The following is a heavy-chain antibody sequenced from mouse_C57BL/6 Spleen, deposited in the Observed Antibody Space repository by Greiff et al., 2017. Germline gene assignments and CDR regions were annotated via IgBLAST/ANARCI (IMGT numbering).Heavy chain of an antibody. V-gene: IGHV14-2*01. J-gene: IGHJ4*01. D-gene: IGHD2-1*01. Sequence: EVQLQESGAELVKPGASVKLSCTASGFNIKDYYMHWVKQRTEQGLEWIGRIDPEDGETKYAPKFQGKATITADTSSNTAYLQLSSLTSEYTAVYYCARSWGNYEDYYAMDYWGQGTSVTVSS. CDR2: IDPEDGET. CDR3: ARSWGNYEDYYAMDY. CDR1: GFNIKDYY.